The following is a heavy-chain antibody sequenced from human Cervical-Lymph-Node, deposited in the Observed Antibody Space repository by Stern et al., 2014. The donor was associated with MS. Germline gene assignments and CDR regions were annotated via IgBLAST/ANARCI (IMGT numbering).Heavy chain of an antibody. Sequence: VQLVESGAEVKKPGSSVKVSCKASGGTFTTNAFSWVRQAPGQGLEWMGWIIPLFAAATYAPMFQGRVTITADKSTATACMELSSLTSEDTAVYYCARDPPEMEVIGAPNPLDYWGQGTLVTVSS. CDR3: ARDPPEMEVIGAPNPLDY. CDR2: IIPLFAAA. J-gene: IGHJ4*02. D-gene: IGHD2-21*01. V-gene: IGHV1-69*06. CDR1: GGTFTTNA.